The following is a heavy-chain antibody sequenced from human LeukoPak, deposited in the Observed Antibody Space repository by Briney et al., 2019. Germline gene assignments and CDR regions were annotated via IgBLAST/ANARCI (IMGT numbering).Heavy chain of an antibody. CDR2: FDPEDGET. D-gene: IGHD3-22*01. Sequence: ASVKVSCKVSGYTLTELSMHWVRQAPGKGLEWMEGFDPEDGETIYAQKFQGRATMTEDTSTDTAYMELSSLRSEDTAVYYCATWYYYDSSGYHPFDYWGQGTLVTVSS. CDR1: GYTLTELS. J-gene: IGHJ4*02. CDR3: ATWYYYDSSGYHPFDY. V-gene: IGHV1-24*01.